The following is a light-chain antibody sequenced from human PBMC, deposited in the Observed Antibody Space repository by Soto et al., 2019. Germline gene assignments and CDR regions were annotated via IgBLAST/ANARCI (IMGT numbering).Light chain of an antibody. CDR1: QTINNW. Sequence: DIQMTQSPSTLSASIGDRVTITCRASQTINNWLAWYQQKPGKAPNLLIYHASNLETGVPSRFSGSAFETDFTRTTSRLQPDDIAPYYCQPYNSYPWTFTQGTKVEIK. CDR2: HAS. V-gene: IGKV1-5*01. CDR3: QPYNSYPWT. J-gene: IGKJ1*01.